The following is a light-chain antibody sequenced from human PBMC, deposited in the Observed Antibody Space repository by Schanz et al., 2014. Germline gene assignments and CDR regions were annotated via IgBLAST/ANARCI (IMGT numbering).Light chain of an antibody. Sequence: DIRMTQSPSTLSASVGDRVTITCRASQSISTWLAWYQQKPGKAPKFLIHDASSLETGVPSRFSGSGSGTEFTLTISSLQPDDFATYYCQHRTFGQGTKLEIK. CDR2: DAS. V-gene: IGKV1-5*01. CDR3: QHRT. J-gene: IGKJ2*01. CDR1: QSISTW.